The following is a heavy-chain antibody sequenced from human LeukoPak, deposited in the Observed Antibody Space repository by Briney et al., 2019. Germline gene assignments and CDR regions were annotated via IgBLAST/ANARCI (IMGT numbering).Heavy chain of an antibody. V-gene: IGHV4-39*07. Sequence: KSSETLSLTCTVSGGSISSSSYYWGWIRQPPGKGLEWLGSMYYSGSTHYNPSLKSRVTISVDTSKNQFSLKLSSVTAADTAVYFCARDTLLYASGSYYDYWGQGTLVTVSS. D-gene: IGHD3-10*01. CDR3: ARDTLLYASGSYYDY. CDR1: GGSISSSSYY. J-gene: IGHJ4*02. CDR2: MYYSGST.